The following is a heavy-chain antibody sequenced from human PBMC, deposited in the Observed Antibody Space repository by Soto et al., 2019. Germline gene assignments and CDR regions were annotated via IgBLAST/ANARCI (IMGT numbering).Heavy chain of an antibody. CDR2: IIPILGTA. J-gene: IGHJ2*01. Sequence: QVQLVQSGAEVKKPGSSVTVSCKASGGTFSSYTISWVRQAPGQGLEWVGGIIPILGTANYAQKFQGRVTITADESTSTAYMELSSLRYEDTAVYYCARGNHRWLQLWYFDLWGRGTLVTVSS. D-gene: IGHD5-12*01. CDR1: GGTFSSYT. V-gene: IGHV1-69*16. CDR3: ARGNHRWLQLWYFDL.